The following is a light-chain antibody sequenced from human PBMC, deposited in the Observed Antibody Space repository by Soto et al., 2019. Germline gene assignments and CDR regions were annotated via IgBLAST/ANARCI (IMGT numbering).Light chain of an antibody. CDR3: NSYSSSTTLYL. V-gene: IGLV2-14*01. CDR2: DVS. Sequence: QSVLTQPASVSGSPGQSITISCTGTSSDVGGYNYVSWYQQHPGKAPKLMISDVSNRPSGVSIRFSGSKSGNTASLTISGLQAEDEADYYCNSYSSSTTLYLFGTGNKVTVL. CDR1: SSDVGGYNY. J-gene: IGLJ1*01.